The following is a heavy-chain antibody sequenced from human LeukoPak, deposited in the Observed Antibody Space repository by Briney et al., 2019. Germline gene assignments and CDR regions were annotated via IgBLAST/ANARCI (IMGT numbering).Heavy chain of an antibody. V-gene: IGHV1-2*02. CDR3: AREGGCEAGTSCFIRDYYYYYMDV. Sequence: GASVKVSCKASGYTFTGYYMHWVRQAPGQGLEWMGWINPNSGGTNYAQKFQGRVTMTRDTSISTAYMELSRLRSDDTAVYYCAREGGCEAGTSCFIRDYYYYYMDVWGKGTTVTVSS. D-gene: IGHD2-2*01. CDR2: INPNSGGT. J-gene: IGHJ6*03. CDR1: GYTFTGYY.